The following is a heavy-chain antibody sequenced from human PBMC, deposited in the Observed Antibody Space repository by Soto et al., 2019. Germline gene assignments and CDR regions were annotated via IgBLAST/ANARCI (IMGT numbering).Heavy chain of an antibody. CDR2: ISYDGGNK. J-gene: IGHJ6*02. CDR3: AKDRLPIDYSNPQFYYYYGMDV. CDR1: GFTFSSYG. Sequence: GGSLRLSCAASGFTFSSYGMHWVRQAPGKGLEWVAVISYDGGNKYYADSVKGRFTISRDNSKNTLYLQMNSLRAEDTAVYYCAKDRLPIDYSNPQFYYYYGMDVWGQGTTVTV. V-gene: IGHV3-30*18. D-gene: IGHD4-4*01.